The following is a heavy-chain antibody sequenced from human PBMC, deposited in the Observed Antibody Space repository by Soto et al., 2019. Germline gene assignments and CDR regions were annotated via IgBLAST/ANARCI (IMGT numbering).Heavy chain of an antibody. J-gene: IGHJ4*02. CDR1: SGSITTSSYY. V-gene: IGHV4-39*01. D-gene: IGHD4-17*01. CDR2: VYYLGNT. Sequence: QLQLQESGPGLVKPSETLSLTCIISSGSITTSSYYWGWIRQPPGKGLEWIGSVYYLGNTYYNPSLKSRVTISVDTSKNQFSVYLRSVTAADPAVYYCARQSPTGDPDYWGLGTLVTVSS. CDR3: ARQSPTGDPDY.